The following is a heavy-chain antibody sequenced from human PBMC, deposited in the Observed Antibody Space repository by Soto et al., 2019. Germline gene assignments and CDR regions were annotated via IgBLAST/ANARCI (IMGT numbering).Heavy chain of an antibody. Sequence: ASVKVSCKASGGTFSSYAISWVRQAPGQGLEWMGGIIPIFGTANYAQKFQGRVTITADESTGTAYMELSSLRSEDTAVYYCARENVVVPAAFYYYYGMDVWGQGTKVTVSS. CDR3: ARENVVVPAAFYYYYGMDV. CDR1: GGTFSSYA. V-gene: IGHV1-69*13. D-gene: IGHD2-2*01. CDR2: IIPIFGTA. J-gene: IGHJ6*02.